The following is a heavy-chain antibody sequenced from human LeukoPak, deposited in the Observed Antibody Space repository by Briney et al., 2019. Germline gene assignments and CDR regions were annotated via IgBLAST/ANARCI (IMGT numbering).Heavy chain of an antibody. CDR3: ARGHDTTGYLAY. CDR1: GYTFSTFP. V-gene: IGHV7-4-1*02. J-gene: IGHJ4*02. D-gene: IGHD3-22*01. CDR2: INTSTGNP. Sequence: GASVKVSCKPSGYTFSTFPLNWLRQAPGQGLEWMGWINTSTGNPTYAQGFTGQFVFSQDTSVTTAYLQTSSLKADDTAVYYCARGHDTTGYLAYWGQGTLVTVSS.